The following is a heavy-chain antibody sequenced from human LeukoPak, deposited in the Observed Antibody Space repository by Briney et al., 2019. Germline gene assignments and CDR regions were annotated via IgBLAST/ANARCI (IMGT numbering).Heavy chain of an antibody. V-gene: IGHV3-21*01. CDR1: GFTFSSYS. CDR3: ARDPRGGLLGFDY. J-gene: IGHJ4*02. D-gene: IGHD3-10*01. CDR2: ISSSSSYI. Sequence: PGGSPRLSCAASGFTFSSYSMNWVRQAPGKGLEWVSSISSSSSYIYYADSVKGRFTISRDNAKNSLYLQMNSLRAEDTAVYYCARDPRGGLLGFDYWGQGTLVTVSS.